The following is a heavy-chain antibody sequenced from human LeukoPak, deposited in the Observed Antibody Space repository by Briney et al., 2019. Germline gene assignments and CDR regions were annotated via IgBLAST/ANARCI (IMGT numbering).Heavy chain of an antibody. CDR2: ISSSSSTI. J-gene: IGHJ6*02. CDR3: ARDTVAGDYYYYGMDV. CDR1: GFTFSSYS. V-gene: IGHV3-48*01. D-gene: IGHD6-19*01. Sequence: GGSLRLSCAASGFTFSSYSMNWVRQAPGKGLEWVSYISSSSSTIYYADSVKGRFTISRDNSKNTLYLQMNSLRAEDTAVYYCARDTVAGDYYYYGMDVWGQGTTVTVSS.